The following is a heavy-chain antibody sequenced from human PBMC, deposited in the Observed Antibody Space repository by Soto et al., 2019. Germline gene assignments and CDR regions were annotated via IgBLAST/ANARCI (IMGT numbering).Heavy chain of an antibody. CDR3: ARLDLGYCSGGSCFPGAYFDY. CDR2: IYHSGST. Sequence: QVQLQESGPGLVKPSGTLSLTCAVSSGSISSSNGWSWVRQLPGKELEWIGEIYHSGSTNYNPYLQSRVTISVDKSKNQFSLKLSSVTAADTAVYYCARLDLGYCSGGSCFPGAYFDYWGQGTLVTVSS. V-gene: IGHV4-4*02. CDR1: SGSISSSNG. D-gene: IGHD2-15*01. J-gene: IGHJ4*02.